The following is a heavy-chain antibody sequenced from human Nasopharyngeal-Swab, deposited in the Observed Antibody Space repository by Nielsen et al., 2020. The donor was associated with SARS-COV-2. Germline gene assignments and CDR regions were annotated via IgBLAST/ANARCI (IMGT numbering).Heavy chain of an antibody. Sequence: GSLRLSCTVSGGSTSTYYWSWIRQPPGKGLEWIGYIYFTGTTNYNPSLRSRVTISVDTSKNQFSLKLSSVTAADTAVYYCARGEKTGTSPFDYWGQGTLVTVSS. V-gene: IGHV4-59*12. CDR3: ARGEKTGTSPFDY. CDR2: IYFTGTT. J-gene: IGHJ4*02. CDR1: GGSTSTYY. D-gene: IGHD1-7*01.